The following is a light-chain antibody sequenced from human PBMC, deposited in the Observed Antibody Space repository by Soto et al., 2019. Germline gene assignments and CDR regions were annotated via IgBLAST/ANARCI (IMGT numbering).Light chain of an antibody. CDR3: HKYHSVPRT. J-gene: IGKJ1*01. V-gene: IGKV4-1*01. CDR1: QSILYSSNNKNY. Sequence: DIVMTQSPDSLVVSLGVRATINCKSSQSILYSSNNKNYLAWYQQKPGQPPKLLIYWASTRESGVPDRFSGSGSGTDFTLTISSLQDEDVAVYYCHKYHSVPRTFGHGTKVEIK. CDR2: WAS.